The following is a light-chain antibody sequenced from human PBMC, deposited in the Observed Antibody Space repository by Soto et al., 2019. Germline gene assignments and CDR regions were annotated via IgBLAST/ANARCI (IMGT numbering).Light chain of an antibody. CDR2: GAS. Sequence: EIVMTQSPGTLSVSPGERATLSCRASQSVSSSLAWYQQRPGQAPRLLIYGASTRATGVPARFRGSGSGTAFTLTISGLQSEEFAVYYCQQYNNWPPYTFGQATKLQIK. V-gene: IGKV3-15*01. CDR1: QSVSSS. J-gene: IGKJ2*01. CDR3: QQYNNWPPYT.